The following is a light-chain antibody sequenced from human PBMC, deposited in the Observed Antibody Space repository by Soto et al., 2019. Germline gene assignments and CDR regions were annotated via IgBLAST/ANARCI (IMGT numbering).Light chain of an antibody. Sequence: EIVLTQSPGTLSLSPGERATLSCRASQSVRSNSLAWYQQKPGQAPRLLIYNASSRATGIPDRFSGSGSGTDFTLTISSLQPEDFATYYCQQSYNNPKTFGQGTKVDIK. V-gene: IGKV3D-20*02. CDR2: NAS. CDR3: QQSYNNPKT. CDR1: QSVRSNS. J-gene: IGKJ1*01.